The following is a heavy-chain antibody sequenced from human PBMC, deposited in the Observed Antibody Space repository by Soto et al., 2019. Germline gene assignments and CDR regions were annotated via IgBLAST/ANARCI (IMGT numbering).Heavy chain of an antibody. J-gene: IGHJ6*02. V-gene: IGHV4-39*07. CDR2: IYYSGST. D-gene: IGHD6-6*01. CDR3: ARDSSIAARDYYYYGMDV. CDR1: GGSISSSSYY. Sequence: SETLSLTCTVSGGSISSSSYYWGWIRQPPGKGLEWIGSIYYSGSTNYNPSLKSRVTISVDTSKNQFSLKLSSVTAADTAVYYCARDSSIAARDYYYYGMDVWGQGTTVTVSS.